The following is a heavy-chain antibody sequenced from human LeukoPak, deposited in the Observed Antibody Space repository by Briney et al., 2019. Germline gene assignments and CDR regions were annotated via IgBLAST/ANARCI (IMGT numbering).Heavy chain of an antibody. D-gene: IGHD2-2*01. CDR3: ARDGVSSTSWAGPNWFDP. Sequence: PSETLSLTCTVSGGSISSYYWSWIRQPPGKGLEWIGYIYYSGSTNYNPSLKSRVTISVDTSKNQFSLKLSSVTAADTAVYYCARDGVSSTSWAGPNWFDPWGQGTLVTVSS. CDR2: IYYSGST. V-gene: IGHV4-59*01. CDR1: GGSISSYY. J-gene: IGHJ5*02.